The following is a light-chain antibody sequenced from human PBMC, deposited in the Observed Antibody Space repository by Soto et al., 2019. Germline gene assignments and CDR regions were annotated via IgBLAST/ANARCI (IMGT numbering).Light chain of an antibody. CDR3: QQYVASPYT. V-gene: IGKV3-20*01. CDR1: QSVRNN. Sequence: EVGMPQSPGTLSVSPGERVTLSCRASQSVRNNLAWYQQKPGQGPRLLIYDASSRATGIPDRFSASGSGTDFTLTISSLEPEDFAVYYCQQYVASPYTLGQGTKVDIK. CDR2: DAS. J-gene: IGKJ2*01.